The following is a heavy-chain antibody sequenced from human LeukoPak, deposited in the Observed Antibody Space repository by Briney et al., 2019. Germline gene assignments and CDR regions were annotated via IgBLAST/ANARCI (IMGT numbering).Heavy chain of an antibody. Sequence: SETLSLTCTVSGGSISSSSYYWGWIRQPPGKGLEWIGSIYYSGSTYYNPSLKSRVTISVDTSKNQFSLKLSSVTAADTAVYHCASLRWLQLPSFDYWGQGTLVTVSS. V-gene: IGHV4-39*01. CDR1: GGSISSSSYY. J-gene: IGHJ4*02. CDR2: IYYSGST. CDR3: ASLRWLQLPSFDY. D-gene: IGHD5-24*01.